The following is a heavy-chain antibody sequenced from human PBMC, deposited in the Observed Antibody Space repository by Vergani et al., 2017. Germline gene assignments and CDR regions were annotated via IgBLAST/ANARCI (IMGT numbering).Heavy chain of an antibody. CDR3: ARGERETTGWYYFHF. Sequence: QVQLQESGPGLVKPSQTLSLTCTVSGGSISSGSYYWSWIRQPAGKGLEWIGRIYTSGSTNYNPSLKSRVTISVDTSKNQFSLKLSSVTAADTAVYYCARGERETTGWYYFHFWGQGALVTVSS. J-gene: IGHJ4*02. V-gene: IGHV4-61*02. CDR1: GGSISSGSYY. CDR2: IYTSGST. D-gene: IGHD6-19*01.